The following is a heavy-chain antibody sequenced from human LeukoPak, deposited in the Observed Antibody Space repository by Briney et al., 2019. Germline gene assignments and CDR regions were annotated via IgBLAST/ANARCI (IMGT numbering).Heavy chain of an antibody. D-gene: IGHD1-26*01. CDR2: IKQDGSEK. CDR1: GFTFSSYW. J-gene: IGHJ3*02. CDR3: ARDNRYSGSYYDAFDI. Sequence: PGGSLRLSCAASGFTFSSYWMTWVRQAPGKGLEWVANIKQDGSEKYYVDSVKGRFTISRDNAKNSLYLQMNSLRAEDTAVYYCARDNRYSGSYYDAFDIWGQGTMVTVSS. V-gene: IGHV3-7*01.